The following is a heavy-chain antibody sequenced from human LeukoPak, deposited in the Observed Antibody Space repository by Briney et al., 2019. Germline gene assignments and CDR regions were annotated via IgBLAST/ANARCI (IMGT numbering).Heavy chain of an antibody. CDR1: GGSFSGYY. J-gene: IGHJ4*02. CDR3: ANLYYCCCTSYYKDY. Sequence: PSETLSLTCAVYGGSFSGYYWSWIRQPTGKGLEWIGAINHSGSTNYNPTLKSRVTISLDTSKNLFCLRLSAVAAEDTAEYYSANLYYCCCTSYYKDYWGQGTLVTVSS. V-gene: IGHV4-34*01. D-gene: IGHD2-2*02. CDR2: INHSGST.